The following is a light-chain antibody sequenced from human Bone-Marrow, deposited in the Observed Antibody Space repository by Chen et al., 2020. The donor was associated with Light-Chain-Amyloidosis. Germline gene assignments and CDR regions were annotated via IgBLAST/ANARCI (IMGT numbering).Light chain of an antibody. CDR2: GSS. V-gene: IGKV3-20*01. J-gene: IGKJ4*01. CDR1: QTISSNY. CDR3: QQYGTSPLT. Sequence: DIVLTLSPGTLSLSPGEGANLSCRASQTISSNYLTWYQQKFGQAPRLLIYGSSSRATGIPDRFTGSGSGTDFTLTINRLEPEDFAMYYCQQYGTSPLTFGGGTKVEIK.